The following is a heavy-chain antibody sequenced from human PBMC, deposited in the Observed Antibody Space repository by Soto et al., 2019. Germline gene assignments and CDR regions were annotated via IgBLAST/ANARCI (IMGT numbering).Heavy chain of an antibody. CDR3: ARGSHSDYGDYGYFEF. V-gene: IGHV3-9*01. J-gene: IGHJ4*02. CDR1: GFTFDDFA. D-gene: IGHD4-17*01. CDR2: ITWNTVNI. Sequence: PGGSLRLSCTASGFTFDDFAMHWVRQVPGKCLEWVSGITWNTVNIAYADSVKGRFTISRDNGKNSLYLQMNSLKTEDTALYYCARGSHSDYGDYGYFEFWGQGALVTAPQ.